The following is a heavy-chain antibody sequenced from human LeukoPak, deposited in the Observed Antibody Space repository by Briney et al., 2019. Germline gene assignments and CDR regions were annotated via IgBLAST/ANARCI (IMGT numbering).Heavy chain of an antibody. D-gene: IGHD5-12*01. CDR1: GFTFSSYA. J-gene: IGHJ4*02. CDR2: ISGSGGST. V-gene: IGHV3-23*01. CDR3: AKGWKWLPYYFDY. Sequence: GGSLRLSCAAPGFTFSSYAMSWVRQAPGKGLEWVSAISGSGGSTYYADSVKGRFTISRDNSKNTLYLQMNSLRAEDTAVYYCAKGWKWLPYYFDYWGQGTLVTVSS.